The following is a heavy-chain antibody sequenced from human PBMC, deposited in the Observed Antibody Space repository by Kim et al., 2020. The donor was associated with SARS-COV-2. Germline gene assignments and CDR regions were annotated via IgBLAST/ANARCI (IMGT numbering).Heavy chain of an antibody. D-gene: IGHD7-27*01. J-gene: IGHJ6*02. V-gene: IGHV3-48*02. Sequence: GGSLRLSCVASGFTFSSYSMHWVRQAPGKGLEWVSSIRSSGSDVDYAESVKGRFTISRDNSKNTVYLQMNSLRDDDTAVYYCAKERYWCDICVWGFDLWGQGTPVTVFS. CDR1: GFTFSSYS. CDR2: IRSSGSDV. CDR3: AKERYWCDICVWGFDL.